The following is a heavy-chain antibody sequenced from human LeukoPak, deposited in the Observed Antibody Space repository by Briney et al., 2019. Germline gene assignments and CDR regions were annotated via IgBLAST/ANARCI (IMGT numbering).Heavy chain of an antibody. V-gene: IGHV1-18*01. CDR3: ARARYYDSSGYYRLGAFDI. CDR1: GYTFASYG. D-gene: IGHD3-22*01. Sequence: ASVKVSCKASGYTFASYGIGWVRQAPGQGLEWMGWISAYNGNTNYAQKLQGRVTMTTDTSTSTAYMELRSLRSDDTAVYYCARARYYDSSGYYRLGAFDIWGQGTMVTVSS. CDR2: ISAYNGNT. J-gene: IGHJ3*02.